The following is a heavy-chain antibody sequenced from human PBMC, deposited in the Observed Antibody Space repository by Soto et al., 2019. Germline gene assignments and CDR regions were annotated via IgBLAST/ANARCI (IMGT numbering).Heavy chain of an antibody. CDR2: ITSSSSYI. J-gene: IGHJ4*02. Sequence: GGALGLFCAASGLTSSLYSMIWGREATGKGLEWLASITSSSSYIYYEDSLKGRFTISRDNAKNSLFLQLDSLRAEDTAVYFCVRARSTDSRPDYWGQGTLVTVSS. CDR3: VRARSTDSRPDY. D-gene: IGHD3-22*01. CDR1: GLTSSLYS. V-gene: IGHV3-21*01.